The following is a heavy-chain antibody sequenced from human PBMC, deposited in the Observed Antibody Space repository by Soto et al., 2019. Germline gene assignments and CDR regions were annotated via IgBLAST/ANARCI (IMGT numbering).Heavy chain of an antibody. V-gene: IGHV1-69*13. CDR1: GGTFSSYA. J-gene: IGHJ4*02. CDR3: ARKSYDSSGYYGVGFDY. D-gene: IGHD3-22*01. CDR2: IIPIFGTA. Sequence: SVKVSCKASGGTFSSYAISWVRQAPGQGLEWMGGIIPIFGTANYAQKFQGRVTITAGESTSTAYMELSSLRSEDTAVYYCARKSYDSSGYYGVGFDYWGQGTLVTVSS.